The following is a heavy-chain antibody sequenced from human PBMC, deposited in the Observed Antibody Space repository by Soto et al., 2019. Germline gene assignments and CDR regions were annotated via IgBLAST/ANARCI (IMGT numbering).Heavy chain of an antibody. Sequence: GESLKISCKGSGYSFTSYWISWVRQMPGKGLEWMGNIDPSDSYTNYSPSFQGHVTISADKSISTAYLQWSSLKASDTAMYYCARRGNDSSGYYYQRGYDYWGQGTPVTVSS. J-gene: IGHJ4*02. CDR2: IDPSDSYT. V-gene: IGHV5-10-1*01. D-gene: IGHD3-22*01. CDR3: ARRGNDSSGYYYQRGYDY. CDR1: GYSFTSYW.